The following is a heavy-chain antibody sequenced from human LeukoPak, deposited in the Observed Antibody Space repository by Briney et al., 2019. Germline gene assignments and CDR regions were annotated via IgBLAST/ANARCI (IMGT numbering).Heavy chain of an antibody. Sequence: GGSLRLSCDASGFIFGTYAMAWVRQAPGKGLEWVSGLSGLGYRTHYTDSVRGRFTISRDNSMNTLYLQMNSLRAEDTAVYYCAKDDRIQTRRYSYNYWGQGTLVTVSS. CDR3: AKDDRIQTRRYSYNY. CDR2: LSGLGYRT. V-gene: IGHV3-23*01. D-gene: IGHD5-18*01. J-gene: IGHJ4*02. CDR1: GFIFGTYA.